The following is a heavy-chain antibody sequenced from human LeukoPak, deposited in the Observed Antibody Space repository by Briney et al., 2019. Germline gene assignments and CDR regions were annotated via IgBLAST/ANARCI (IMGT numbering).Heavy chain of an antibody. CDR2: ISGSGGST. D-gene: IGHD3-16*02. Sequence: LPGGSLRLSCAASGFTFSSYAMSWVRQAPGKGLERVSAISGSGGSTYYADSVKGRFTISRDNSKNTLYLQMNSLRAEDTAVYYCAKAEGLGGVIVDAFDIWGQGTMVTVSS. CDR3: AKAEGLGGVIVDAFDI. CDR1: GFTFSSYA. V-gene: IGHV3-23*01. J-gene: IGHJ3*02.